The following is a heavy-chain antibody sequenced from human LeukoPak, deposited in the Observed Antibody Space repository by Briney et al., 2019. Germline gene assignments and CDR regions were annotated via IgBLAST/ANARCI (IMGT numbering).Heavy chain of an antibody. D-gene: IGHD5-12*01. CDR1: GVTFREKG. Sequence: GGSLAVSCAASGVTFREKGKSWVGQAPGKRLEWVANIKQDGSEKYYEDSVRGRFTISRDNAKNSLYLQMNSLRAEDTAVYYCARGVPTILYWYFDLWGRGTLVTVSS. V-gene: IGHV3-7*02. CDR2: IKQDGSEK. CDR3: ARGVPTILYWYFDL. J-gene: IGHJ2*01.